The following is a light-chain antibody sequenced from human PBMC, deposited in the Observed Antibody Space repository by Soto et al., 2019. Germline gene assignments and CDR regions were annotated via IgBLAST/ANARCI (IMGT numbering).Light chain of an antibody. J-gene: IGLJ3*02. CDR2: EVS. Sequence: QSALTQPASVSGSPGQAITISCTGTSSDVGGYNYVSWYQQHPGKAPKLMIYEVSNRPSGVSNRFSGSKSGNTASLTISGLQAEDEDDYYCSPYTGSSSWVFGGGTKLTVL. CDR1: SSDVGGYNY. V-gene: IGLV2-14*01. CDR3: SPYTGSSSWV.